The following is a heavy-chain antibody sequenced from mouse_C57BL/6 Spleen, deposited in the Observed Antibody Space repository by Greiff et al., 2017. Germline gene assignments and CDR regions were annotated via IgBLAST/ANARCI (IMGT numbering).Heavy chain of an antibody. CDR1: GYTFTSYW. J-gene: IGHJ4*01. D-gene: IGHD1-1*01. CDR2: IYPGSGST. V-gene: IGHV1-55*01. CDR3: ARGGGSSYAMDY. Sequence: QVQLQQSGAELVKPGASVKMSCKASGYTFTSYWITWVKQRPGQGLEWIGDIYPGSGSTNYNEKFKSKATLTVDTSSSTAYMQLSSLTSEDSAVYYCARGGGSSYAMDYWGQGTSVTVSS.